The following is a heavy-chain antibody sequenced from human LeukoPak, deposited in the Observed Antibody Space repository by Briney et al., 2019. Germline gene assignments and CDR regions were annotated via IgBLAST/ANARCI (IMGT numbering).Heavy chain of an antibody. V-gene: IGHV3-21*01. CDR2: ISSSGSYI. Sequence: GGSLRLSCAASGFTFSTYSMNWVRQAPGKGLEWVSSISSSGSYIYYADSVEGRFAISRDNAKNSLYLQMNSLRAEDTAVYYCARDPIPNHLYDFWSGYQPRYYYGMDVWGQGTTVTVSS. J-gene: IGHJ6*02. CDR1: GFTFSTYS. CDR3: ARDPIPNHLYDFWSGYQPRYYYGMDV. D-gene: IGHD3-3*01.